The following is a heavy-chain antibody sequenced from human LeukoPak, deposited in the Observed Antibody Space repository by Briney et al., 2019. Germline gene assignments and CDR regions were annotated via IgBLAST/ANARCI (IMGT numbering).Heavy chain of an antibody. Sequence: GGSLRLSCAASGFTFSDYYMSWIRQAPGKGLEWVSYISSSGSTIYYADSVKGRFTISRDNAKNSLYLRMNSLRAEDTAVYYCARAHRMVRGVADYWGQGTLVTVSS. V-gene: IGHV3-11*01. CDR3: ARAHRMVRGVADY. D-gene: IGHD3-10*01. CDR2: ISSSGSTI. J-gene: IGHJ4*02. CDR1: GFTFSDYY.